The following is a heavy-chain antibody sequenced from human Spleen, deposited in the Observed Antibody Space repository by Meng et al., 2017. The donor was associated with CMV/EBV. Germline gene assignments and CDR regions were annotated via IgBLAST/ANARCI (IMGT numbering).Heavy chain of an antibody. CDR1: GGSISSYY. V-gene: IGHV4-59*01. CDR3: ARGGSGSYYNTGYDWYFDL. D-gene: IGHD3-10*01. J-gene: IGHJ2*01. Sequence: SETLSLTCTVSGGSISSYYWSWIRQPPGKGLEWIGYIYYSGSTNYNPSLKSRVTMSVDRSKNQFSLKLNSVTAADTAIYYCARGGSGSYYNTGYDWYFDLWGRGTLVTVSS. CDR2: IYYSGST.